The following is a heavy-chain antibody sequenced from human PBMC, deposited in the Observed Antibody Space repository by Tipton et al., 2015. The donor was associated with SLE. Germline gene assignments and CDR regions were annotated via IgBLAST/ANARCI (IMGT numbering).Heavy chain of an antibody. Sequence: TLSLTCTVSGGSISSYYWSWIRQPPGKGLEWIGSIYYSGSTYYNPSLKSRVTISVDTSKNQFSLKLSSVTAADTAVDYCARKGGSSGWYPSYFDYWGQGTLVTVSS. CDR3: ARKGGSSGWYPSYFDY. D-gene: IGHD6-19*01. CDR2: IYYSGST. V-gene: IGHV4-59*04. J-gene: IGHJ4*02. CDR1: GGSISSYY.